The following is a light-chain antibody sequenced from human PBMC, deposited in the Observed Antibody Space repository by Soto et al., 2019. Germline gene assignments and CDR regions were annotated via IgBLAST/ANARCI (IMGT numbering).Light chain of an antibody. Sequence: QSVLTQPASVSGSPGQSITISCTGTSSDVGAYNYVSWYQQHPGKAPKLMIYEVSNRPSGVSTRFSGSKSGNTASLTISGLQAEDEADYYCSSYTRSTTYVFGTGTKLTVL. V-gene: IGLV2-14*01. CDR1: SSDVGAYNY. CDR3: SSYTRSTTYV. CDR2: EVS. J-gene: IGLJ1*01.